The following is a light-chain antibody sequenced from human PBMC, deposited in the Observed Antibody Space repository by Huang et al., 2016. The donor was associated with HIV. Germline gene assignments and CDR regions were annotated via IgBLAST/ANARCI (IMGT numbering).Light chain of an antibody. CDR1: QDISNY. Sequence: DIQMTQSPSSLSASVGDRVTITCQASQDISNYLNWYQQKPGKAPKLLIYDASNWETGVPSRFSGNGSGTDFTFTISSLQPEDIATYYCQQYDNRLTFGPGTTVDIK. J-gene: IGKJ3*01. CDR2: DAS. V-gene: IGKV1-33*01. CDR3: QQYDNRLT.